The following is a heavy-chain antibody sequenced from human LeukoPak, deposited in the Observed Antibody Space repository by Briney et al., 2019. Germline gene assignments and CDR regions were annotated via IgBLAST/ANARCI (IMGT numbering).Heavy chain of an antibody. CDR2: IYYSGST. CDR3: ARGLDYFDF. J-gene: IGHJ4*02. V-gene: IGHV4-61*01. CDR1: GGSVSSDTHY. Sequence: SETLSLTCTVSGGSVSSDTHYWSWVRQPPGKGLEWIGYIYYSGSTNNNPSLKSRVRISLDTSKNQFSLKLSSVTAADTAVYFCARGLDYFDFWGQGTLVTVSS. D-gene: IGHD3-9*01.